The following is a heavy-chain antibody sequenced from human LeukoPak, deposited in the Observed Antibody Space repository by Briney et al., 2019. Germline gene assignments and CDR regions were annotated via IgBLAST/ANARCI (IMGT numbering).Heavy chain of an antibody. D-gene: IGHD6-25*01. CDR1: GFTFSSYA. CDR2: ISGSGGST. CDR3: AKDGSSTVLAAISGY. V-gene: IGHV3-23*01. J-gene: IGHJ4*02. Sequence: GGSLRLSCAASGFTFSSYAMSWVRQAPGKGLEWVSAISGSGGSTYNADFVKGRFTISRDNYKKTLLLQMTSLNAENTAVYYCAKDGSSTVLAAISGYWGQGTLVTVSS.